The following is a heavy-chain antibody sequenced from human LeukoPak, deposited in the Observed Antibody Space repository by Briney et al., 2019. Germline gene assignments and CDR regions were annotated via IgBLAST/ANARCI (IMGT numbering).Heavy chain of an antibody. D-gene: IGHD3-10*02. CDR1: GYTFTDYY. CDR3: AELGITMIGGV. V-gene: IGHV1-2*02. J-gene: IGHJ6*04. CDR2: INPNSGGT. Sequence: ASLKVSCKVSGYTFTDYYMHWVRQAPGQGLEWMGWINPNSGGTNYAQKFYARVTMTRDTSISTAYMELSRLRSDDTAVYYCAELGITMIGGVWGKGTTVTISS.